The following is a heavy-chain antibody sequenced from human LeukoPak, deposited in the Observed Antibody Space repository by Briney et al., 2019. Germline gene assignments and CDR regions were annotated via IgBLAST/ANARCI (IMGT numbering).Heavy chain of an antibody. D-gene: IGHD3-16*01. Sequence: PSETLSLTCTVSGGSISRYYGSWIRQSPGKGLEWIGYVYYTGSTNYNPSLKSRVTISVDTSRNQFSLKLTSVTATDTAVYYCARHNPYFDYWGQGTLVTVSS. CDR3: ARHNPYFDY. CDR1: GGSISRYY. CDR2: VYYTGST. V-gene: IGHV4-59*08. J-gene: IGHJ4*02.